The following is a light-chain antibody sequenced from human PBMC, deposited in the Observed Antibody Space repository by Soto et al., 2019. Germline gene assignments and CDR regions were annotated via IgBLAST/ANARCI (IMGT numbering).Light chain of an antibody. CDR3: QQYNNWPPELT. Sequence: EIVMTQSPATLSVSPGERATLSCRASQSVSSNLAWYQHKPGQAPRLLNYGASTRATGIPARFSGSGSGTEFTLTISSLQSEDFAVYYCQQYNNWPPELTFGGGTKVDIK. V-gene: IGKV3-15*01. CDR2: GAS. J-gene: IGKJ4*01. CDR1: QSVSSN.